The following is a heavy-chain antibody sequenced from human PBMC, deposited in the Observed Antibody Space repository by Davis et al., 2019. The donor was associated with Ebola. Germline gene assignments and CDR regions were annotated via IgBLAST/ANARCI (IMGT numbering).Heavy chain of an antibody. V-gene: IGHV3-7*03. CDR3: AKGTYCGGDCYSLLDY. CDR1: GFTFSSYW. D-gene: IGHD2-21*02. J-gene: IGHJ4*02. CDR2: IKQDGSEK. Sequence: PGGSLRLSCAASGFTFSSYWMSWVRQAPGKGLEWVANIKQDGSEKYYVDSVKGRFTISRDNAKNSLYLQMNSLRAEDTAVYYCAKGTYCGGDCYSLLDYWGQGTLVTVSS.